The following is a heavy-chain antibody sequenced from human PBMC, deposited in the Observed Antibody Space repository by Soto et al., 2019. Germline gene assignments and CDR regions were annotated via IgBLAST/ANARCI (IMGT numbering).Heavy chain of an antibody. Sequence: SVKVSCKASGGTFSSYTISWVRHSPGQGLEWMGRIIPILGIANYAQKFQGRVTITADKSTSTAYMELSSLRSEDNAVYYCARDIKGYSSRTGDDAFDIWGQGTMVTVS. J-gene: IGHJ3*02. CDR2: IIPILGIA. V-gene: IGHV1-69*04. D-gene: IGHD6-13*01. CDR1: GGTFSSYT. CDR3: ARDIKGYSSRTGDDAFDI.